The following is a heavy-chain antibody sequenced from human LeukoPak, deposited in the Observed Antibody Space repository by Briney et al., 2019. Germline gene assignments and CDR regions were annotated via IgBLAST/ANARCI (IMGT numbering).Heavy chain of an antibody. V-gene: IGHV4-39*07. Sequence: SETLSLTCTVSGGSISSSSYYWGWIRQPPGKGLEWIGSIYYSGSTYYNPSLKSRVTISVDTSKNQFSLKLSSVTAADTAVYYCARDMAPRVFDYWGQGTLVTVSS. CDR3: ARDMAPRVFDY. D-gene: IGHD3-10*01. CDR1: GGSISSSSYY. J-gene: IGHJ4*02. CDR2: IYYSGST.